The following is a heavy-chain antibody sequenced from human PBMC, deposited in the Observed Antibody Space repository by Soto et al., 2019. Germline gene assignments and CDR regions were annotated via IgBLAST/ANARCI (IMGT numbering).Heavy chain of an antibody. CDR1: GYSFTVHW. Sequence: GESLKISCQGSGYSFTVHWIAWVRQMPGKGLEWMGIIYPGDSETRYSPSFQGQVTISADKSISTAYLQWSSVKASDTAMYYCVRGLSSGYYNWFDPWGQGTQVTVSS. CDR2: IYPGDSET. CDR3: VRGLSSGYYNWFDP. D-gene: IGHD3-22*01. V-gene: IGHV5-51*01. J-gene: IGHJ5*02.